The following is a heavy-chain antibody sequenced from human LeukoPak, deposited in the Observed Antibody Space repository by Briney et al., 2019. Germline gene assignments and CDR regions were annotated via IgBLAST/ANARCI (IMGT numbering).Heavy chain of an antibody. V-gene: IGHV3-30*18. CDR2: ISYDGSNK. J-gene: IGHJ4*02. Sequence: HPGGSLRLSCAASGFTFSSYGMHWVRQALGKGLEWVAVISYDGSNKYYADSVKGRFTISRDNSKDTLYLQMNSLRAEDTAVYYCAKGGGSHIPEWYYFDYWGQGTLVTVSS. D-gene: IGHD1-26*01. CDR1: GFTFSSYG. CDR3: AKGGGSHIPEWYYFDY.